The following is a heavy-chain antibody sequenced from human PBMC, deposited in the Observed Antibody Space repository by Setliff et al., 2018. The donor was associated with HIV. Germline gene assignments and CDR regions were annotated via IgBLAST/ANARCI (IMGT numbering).Heavy chain of an antibody. J-gene: IGHJ3*02. CDR3: ARLKPPYCSSSSCFGGAFDI. D-gene: IGHD2-2*01. Sequence: PSETLSLTCTVSGGSITGHYWSWIRQPPGKGLEWIGYIHYSGSSNYNPSLKSRVSISLDTSKKQVSLKLTSVTAADTSVYYCARLKPPYCSSSSCFGGAFDIWGLGTMVTVSS. V-gene: IGHV4-59*11. CDR1: GGSITGHY. CDR2: IHYSGSS.